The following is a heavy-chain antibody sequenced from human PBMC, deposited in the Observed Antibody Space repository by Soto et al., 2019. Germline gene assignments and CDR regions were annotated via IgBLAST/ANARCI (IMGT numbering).Heavy chain of an antibody. CDR1: GYTFTSYA. V-gene: IGHV1-3*01. J-gene: IGHJ4*02. CDR3: AREEYSGYPDY. CDR2: INAGNGNT. Sequence: QVQLVQSGAEVKKPGASVKVSCKASGYTFTSYARHWVRQAPGQRREWMGWINAGNGNTKYSQKFQGRVTITRDTSASTAYMELSSLRSEDTAVYYCAREEYSGYPDYWGQGTLVTVSS. D-gene: IGHD5-12*01.